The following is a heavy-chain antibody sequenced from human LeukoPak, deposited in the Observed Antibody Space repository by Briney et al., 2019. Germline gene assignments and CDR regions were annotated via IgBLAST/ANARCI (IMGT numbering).Heavy chain of an antibody. CDR3: AKDTPFGGSFQFDY. CDR1: GFTFDDYA. V-gene: IGHV3-9*01. CDR2: ISWNSGSI. J-gene: IGHJ4*02. Sequence: GRSLRLSCAASGFTFDDYAMYWVRQAPGKGLEWVSGISWNSGSIGYADSVKGRFTISRDNAKNSLYLQMNSLRAEDTALYYCAKDTPFGGSFQFDYWGQGTLVTVST. D-gene: IGHD3-16*01.